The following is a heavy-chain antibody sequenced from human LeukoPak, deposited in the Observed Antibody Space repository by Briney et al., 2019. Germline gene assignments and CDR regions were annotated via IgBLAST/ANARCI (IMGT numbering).Heavy chain of an antibody. V-gene: IGHV3-74*01. CDR2: INSDGSST. CDR1: GFTFSTYW. D-gene: IGHD6-19*01. CDR3: AKTIAVTLLDY. Sequence: GGSLRLSCAASGFTFSTYWMHWVRQAPGKGLVWVSHINSDGSSTSYVDSVKGRFTISRDNSKNTLYLQMNSLRAEDTAVYYCAKTIAVTLLDYWGQGTLVTVSS. J-gene: IGHJ4*02.